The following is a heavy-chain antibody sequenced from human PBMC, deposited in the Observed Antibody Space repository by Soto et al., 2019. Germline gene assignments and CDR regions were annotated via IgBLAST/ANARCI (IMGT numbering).Heavy chain of an antibody. Sequence: QVQLVESGGGVVQPGRSLRLSCAASGFTFSSYGMHWVRQAPGKGLEWVAVIWYDGSNKYYADSVKGRFTISRDNSKNTLYLQMNSLRAEDTAVYCCARFPTGDLLPREYYFDYWGQGTLVTVSS. V-gene: IGHV3-33*01. CDR1: GFTFSSYG. D-gene: IGHD3-10*01. J-gene: IGHJ4*02. CDR3: ARFPTGDLLPREYYFDY. CDR2: IWYDGSNK.